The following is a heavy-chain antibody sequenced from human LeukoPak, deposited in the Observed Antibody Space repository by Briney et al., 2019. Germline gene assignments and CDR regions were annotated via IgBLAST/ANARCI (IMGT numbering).Heavy chain of an antibody. CDR3: ARRGSSWYGYWFDP. CDR1: GGSISSSSYY. Sequence: PSETLSLTCTVSGGSISSSSYYWGWIRQPPGKGLEWIGSIYYSGSTYYNPSLKSRVTISVDTSKNQFSLKLSSVTAADTAVYYCARRGSSWYGYWFDPWGQGTLVTVSS. CDR2: IYYSGST. D-gene: IGHD6-13*01. V-gene: IGHV4-39*01. J-gene: IGHJ5*02.